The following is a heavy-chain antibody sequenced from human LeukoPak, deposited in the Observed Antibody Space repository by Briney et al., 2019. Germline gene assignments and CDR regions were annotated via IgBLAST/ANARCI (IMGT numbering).Heavy chain of an antibody. CDR1: GVSISSYY. CDR3: ARGDSGSYYDSSGSISYYFDY. D-gene: IGHD3-22*01. Sequence: PSETLSLTCTVSGVSISSYYWSWIRQPPGKGLEWIGYIYYSGSTNYNPSLKSRVTISVDTSKNQFSLKLSSVTAADTAVYYCARGDSGSYYDSSGSISYYFDYWGQGTLVTVSS. CDR2: IYYSGST. J-gene: IGHJ4*02. V-gene: IGHV4-59*01.